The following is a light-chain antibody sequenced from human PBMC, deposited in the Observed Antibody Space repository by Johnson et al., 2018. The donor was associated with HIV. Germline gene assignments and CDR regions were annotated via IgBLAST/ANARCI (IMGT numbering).Light chain of an antibody. CDR1: SSNIGNSY. CDR3: GTWGGV. V-gene: IGLV1-51*01. CDR2: GNN. J-gene: IGLJ1*01. Sequence: QSSLTQPPSVSAAPGQKVTISCSGSSSNIGNSYVSWYQQLPGTAPKLLIYGNNKRPSGIPDRFSGSKSGTSATLGITGLQTGDEADYYCGTWGGVFGTGTKVTVL.